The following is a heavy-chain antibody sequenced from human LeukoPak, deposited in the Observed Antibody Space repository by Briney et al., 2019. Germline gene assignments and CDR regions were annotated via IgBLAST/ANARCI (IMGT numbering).Heavy chain of an antibody. CDR2: ISGSGGST. J-gene: IGHJ6*03. CDR1: GFTFSSYA. V-gene: IGHV3-23*01. CDR3: AKGESPDYYDSSGPRFEIYYYYYYMDV. D-gene: IGHD3-22*01. Sequence: AGGSLRLSCAASGFTFSSYAMSWVRQAPGKGLEWVSAISGSGGSTYYADSVKGRFTISRDNSKNTLYLQMNSLRAEDTAVYYCAKGESPDYYDSSGPRFEIYYYYYYMDVWGKGTTVTVSS.